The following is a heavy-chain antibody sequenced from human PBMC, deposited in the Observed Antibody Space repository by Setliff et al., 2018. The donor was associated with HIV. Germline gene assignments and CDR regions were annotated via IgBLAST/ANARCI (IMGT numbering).Heavy chain of an antibody. CDR2: IYYTGST. J-gene: IGHJ3*02. CDR1: GGSIGNSNYF. D-gene: IGHD6-6*01. CDR3: ARLRVKQLVPEALDI. Sequence: ASETLSLTCTVSGGSIGNSNYFWGWVRQPPGKGLEWIGTIYYTGSTYYNPSLKSRVTIFVDTSKNQFSLKLSSVTAADTAVYSRARLRVKQLVPEALDIWGQGTMVTVSS. V-gene: IGHV4-39*01.